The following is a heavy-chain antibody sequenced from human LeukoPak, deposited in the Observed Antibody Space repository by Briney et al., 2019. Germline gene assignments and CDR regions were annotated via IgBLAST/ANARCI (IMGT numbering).Heavy chain of an antibody. Sequence: GASVKVSCKASGYTFTSYAINWVRQAPGQGLEWMGWINTNTGNPTYAQGFTGRFVFSLDTSVSTAYLQISSLKAEDTAVYYCASIDYYDSSGYYQFDYWGQGTLVTVSS. V-gene: IGHV7-4-1*02. CDR3: ASIDYYDSSGYYQFDY. D-gene: IGHD3-22*01. J-gene: IGHJ4*02. CDR1: GYTFTSYA. CDR2: INTNTGNP.